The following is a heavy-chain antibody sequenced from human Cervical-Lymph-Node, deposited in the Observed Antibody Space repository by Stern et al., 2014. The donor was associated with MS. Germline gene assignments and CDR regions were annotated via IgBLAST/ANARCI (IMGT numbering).Heavy chain of an antibody. CDR2: IIPIFGTA. V-gene: IGHV1-69*01. CDR1: GGTFSSYA. Sequence: VQLVQSGGEGKKPGASVKGSCQASGGTFSSYAISWGRQAPGQRLGWMGGIIPIFGTANYAQKFQGRVTITADESTSTAYMELSSLRSEDTAVYYCARVGSSSLEGFDYWGQGTLVTVSS. J-gene: IGHJ4*02. D-gene: IGHD6-13*01. CDR3: ARVGSSSLEGFDY.